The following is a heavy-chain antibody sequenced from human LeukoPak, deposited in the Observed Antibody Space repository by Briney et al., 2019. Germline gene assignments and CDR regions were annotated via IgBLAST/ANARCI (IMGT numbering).Heavy chain of an antibody. CDR2: ISDSGGGRT. J-gene: IGHJ4*02. D-gene: IGHD3-22*01. CDR1: GFTFSSFA. CDR3: ATYRRGYHDSSESYYFDY. V-gene: IGHV3-23*01. Sequence: RPGGSLRLSCAASGFTFSSFAMSWVRQAQGKGLEWVSGISDSGGGRTYYADSVKGRFIISRDNSKNTLYLQMNGLRAEDTAVYYCATYRRGYHDSSESYYFDYWGQGTLVTVSS.